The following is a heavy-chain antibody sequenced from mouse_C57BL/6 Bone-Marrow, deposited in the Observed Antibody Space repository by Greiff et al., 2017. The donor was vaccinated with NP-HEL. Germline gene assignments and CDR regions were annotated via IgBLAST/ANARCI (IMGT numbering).Heavy chain of an antibody. D-gene: IGHD2-4*01. CDR2: IHPNSGST. Sequence: QVQLQQPGAELVKPGASVKLSCKASGYTFTSYWMHWVKQRPGQGLEWIGMIHPNSGSTNYNEKFKSKATLTVDKSSSTAYMQLSSLTSEDSAVYSCTDDYDFSWFAYWGQGTLVTVSA. CDR3: TDDYDFSWFAY. V-gene: IGHV1-64*01. J-gene: IGHJ3*01. CDR1: GYTFTSYW.